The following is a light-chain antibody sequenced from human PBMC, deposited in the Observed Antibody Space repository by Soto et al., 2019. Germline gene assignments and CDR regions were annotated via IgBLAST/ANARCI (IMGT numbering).Light chain of an antibody. CDR1: QTVGRNY. CDR2: GAS. CDR3: QQYASSPLT. Sequence: EIVLTQSPGSLSLSPGERATLSCRASQTVGRNYLAWYQQKPGQTPRLLIHGASNRATGIPDRISGSGSGTDFTLIISRLEPEDFAVYYCQQYASSPLTFGGGTEVEIK. J-gene: IGKJ4*01. V-gene: IGKV3-20*01.